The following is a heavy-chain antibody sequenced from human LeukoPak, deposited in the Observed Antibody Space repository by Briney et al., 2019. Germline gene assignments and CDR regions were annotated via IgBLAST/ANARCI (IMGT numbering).Heavy chain of an antibody. CDR1: GYTFTVYY. J-gene: IGHJ4*02. V-gene: IGHV1-2*02. CDR3: ARMMTTVTTAGTPTDY. Sequence: ASVTVSFKASGYTFTVYYMHWVRQAPGQGLEWMGWINPNSGGTNYAQKSQGRVTMTRDTSISTAYMELSRLRSDDTAVYYCARMMTTVTTAGTPTDYWGQGTLVTVSS. CDR2: INPNSGGT. D-gene: IGHD4-17*01.